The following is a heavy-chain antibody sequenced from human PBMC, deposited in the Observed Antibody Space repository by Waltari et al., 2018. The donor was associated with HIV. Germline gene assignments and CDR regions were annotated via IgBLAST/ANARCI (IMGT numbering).Heavy chain of an antibody. CDR2: IKQDGSEK. J-gene: IGHJ4*02. CDR3: ARGGFYGSGSKVN. Sequence: EVQLVESGGGLVQPRGSLRLSCAASGFTFSSCWMSWVRQAPGKGLEWVANIKQDGSEKFYVDSGNGRFTISRDNAENSLYLQMNSLRAEDTAVYYCARGGFYGSGSKVNWGQGTLVTVSS. V-gene: IGHV3-7*04. D-gene: IGHD3-10*01. CDR1: GFTFSSCW.